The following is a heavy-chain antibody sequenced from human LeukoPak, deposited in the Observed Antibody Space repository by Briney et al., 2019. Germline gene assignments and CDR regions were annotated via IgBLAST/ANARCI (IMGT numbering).Heavy chain of an antibody. D-gene: IGHD4-17*01. Sequence: GGSLRLSCAASGFTFSDYYMSWIRQAPGKGLEWVSYISSSGGTIYYADSVKGRFTISRDNAKNSLYLQMNSLRAEDTAVYYCARLRNDYGDYFDYWGQGTLVTVSS. CDR2: ISSSGGTI. CDR1: GFTFSDYY. J-gene: IGHJ4*02. V-gene: IGHV3-11*01. CDR3: ARLRNDYGDYFDY.